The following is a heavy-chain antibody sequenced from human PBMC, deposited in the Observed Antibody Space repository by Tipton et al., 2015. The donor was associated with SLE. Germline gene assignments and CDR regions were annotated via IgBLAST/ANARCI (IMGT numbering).Heavy chain of an antibody. D-gene: IGHD6-13*01. CDR1: GGSISSVNYY. CDR3: ARERLYSSSWFSD. Sequence: TLSLTCTVSGGSISSVNYYWSWIRQPAGKGLEWIGRIHTSGDTKYNPSLKSRVTISVDTSKNQFSLKLSSVTAADTAVYYCARERLYSSSWFSDWGQGTLVTVSS. V-gene: IGHV4-61*02. CDR2: IHTSGDT. J-gene: IGHJ4*02.